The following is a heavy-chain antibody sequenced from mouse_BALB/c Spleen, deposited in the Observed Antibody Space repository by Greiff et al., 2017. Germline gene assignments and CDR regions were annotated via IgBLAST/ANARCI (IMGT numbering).Heavy chain of an antibody. V-gene: IGHV5-6*01. J-gene: IGHJ3*01. D-gene: IGHD2-3*01. CDR1: GFTFSSYG. CDR3: ASGDGYPFAY. CDR2: ISSGGSYT. Sequence: EVMLVESGGDLVKPGGSLKLSCAASGFTFSSYGMSWVRQTPDKRLEWVATISSGGSYTYYPDSVKGRFTISRDNAKNTLYLQMSSLKSEDTAMYYCASGDGYPFAYWGQGTLVTVSA.